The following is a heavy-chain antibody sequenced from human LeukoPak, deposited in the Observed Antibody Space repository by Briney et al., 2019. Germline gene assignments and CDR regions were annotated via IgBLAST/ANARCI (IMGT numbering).Heavy chain of an antibody. J-gene: IGHJ3*02. D-gene: IGHD3-22*01. CDR1: GGTFSSYA. CDR3: ARMYYYDSSGYGDAFDI. CDR2: IIPIFGTA. V-gene: IGHV1-69*05. Sequence: SVKVSCKASGGTFSSYAISWVRQAPGQGLEWMGRIIPIFGTANYAQKLQGRVTITTDESTSTAYMELSSLRSEDTAVYYCARMYYYDSSGYGDAFDIWGQGTMVTVSS.